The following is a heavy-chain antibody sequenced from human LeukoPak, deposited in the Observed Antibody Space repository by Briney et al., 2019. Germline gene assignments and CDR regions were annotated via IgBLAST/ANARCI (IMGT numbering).Heavy chain of an antibody. CDR2: IKSKTDGGTT. CDR1: GFTFSNAW. D-gene: IGHD6-19*01. Sequence: GGSLRLSCAASGFTFSNAWMSWVRQAPGKGLEWVGRIKSKTDGGTTDYAAPVKGRFTISRDDSKNTLYLQMNSLKTEDTAVYYCAKGRSSGWYYFDYWAREPWSPSPQ. V-gene: IGHV3-15*01. CDR3: AKGRSSGWYYFDY. J-gene: IGHJ4*02.